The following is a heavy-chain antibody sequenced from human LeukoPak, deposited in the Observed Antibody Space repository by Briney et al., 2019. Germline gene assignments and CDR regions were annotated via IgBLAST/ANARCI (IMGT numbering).Heavy chain of an antibody. CDR2: ISSGSSNI. CDR3: AKDIGAFTNWFDP. J-gene: IGHJ5*02. Sequence: GGSLRLSCAVSGFTFSRYSMNWVRQAPGKGLQWVSSISSGSSNIYYANSVKGRFTISRDNSKNSLYLQMNSLRAEDTGLYYCAKDIGAFTNWFDPWGQGTLVTVSS. D-gene: IGHD4/OR15-4a*01. CDR1: GFTFSRYS. V-gene: IGHV3-21*04.